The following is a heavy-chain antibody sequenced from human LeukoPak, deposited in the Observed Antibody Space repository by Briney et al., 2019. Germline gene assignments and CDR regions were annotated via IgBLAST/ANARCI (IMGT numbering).Heavy chain of an antibody. CDR3: ASLSRTDYGAPFRDY. J-gene: IGHJ4*02. CDR2: IYYSGST. D-gene: IGHD4-17*01. Sequence: SETLSLTCTVSGGSISSSSYYWGWIRQPPGKGLEWIGSIYYSGSTYYNPSLKSRVTISVDTSKNQFSLKLSSVTAADTAVYYCASLSRTDYGAPFRDYWGQGTLVTVSS. CDR1: GGSISSSSYY. V-gene: IGHV4-39*01.